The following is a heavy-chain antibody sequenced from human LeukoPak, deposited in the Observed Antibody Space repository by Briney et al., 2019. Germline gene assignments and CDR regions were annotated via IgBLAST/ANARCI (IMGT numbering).Heavy chain of an antibody. CDR2: ISGYNGNT. D-gene: IGHD3-22*01. CDR1: GYTFSGYG. V-gene: IGHV1-18*01. CDR3: ARGDDTTGYYWRVDV. J-gene: IGHJ6*02. Sequence: ASVNASCKASGYTFSGYGITWVRQAPGQGLEWMGWISGYNGNTDYAQKYQDRVTMTTDTSTSTAYMELRSLTSDDTAVYYCARGDDTTGYYWRVDVWGQGTPVTVSS.